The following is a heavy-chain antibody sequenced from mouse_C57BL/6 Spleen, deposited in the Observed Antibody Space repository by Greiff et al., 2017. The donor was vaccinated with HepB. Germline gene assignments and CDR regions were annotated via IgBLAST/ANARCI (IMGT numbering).Heavy chain of an antibody. Sequence: EVQRVESGGGLVKPGGSLKLSCAASGFTFSSYAMSWVRQTPEKRLEWVATISDGGSYTYYPDNVKGRFTISRDNAKNNLYLQMSHLKSEDTAMYYCARDHYYGSSSYAMDYWGQGTSVTVSS. CDR3: ARDHYYGSSSYAMDY. CDR1: GFTFSSYA. V-gene: IGHV5-4*01. D-gene: IGHD1-1*01. CDR2: ISDGGSYT. J-gene: IGHJ4*01.